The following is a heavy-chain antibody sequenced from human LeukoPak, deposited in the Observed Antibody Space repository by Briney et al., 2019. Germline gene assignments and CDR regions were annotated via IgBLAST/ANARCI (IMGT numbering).Heavy chain of an antibody. CDR3: ARVTGYMIEDQFDY. CDR1: GDSIRTYY. J-gene: IGHJ4*02. D-gene: IGHD3-22*01. V-gene: IGHV4-59*01. Sequence: SETLSLTCSVSGDSIRTYYWSWIRQPPGKGLEWIGYIIDTGSTNYKPSLKTRLTMSVDVSKNQYSLRLSSVTAADTAVYYCARVTGYMIEDQFDYWGQGTLVTVSS. CDR2: IIDTGST.